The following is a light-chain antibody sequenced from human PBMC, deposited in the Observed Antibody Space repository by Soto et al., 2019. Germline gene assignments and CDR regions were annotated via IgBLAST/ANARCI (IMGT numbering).Light chain of an antibody. CDR1: SSNIGGNS. V-gene: IGLV1-51*01. Sequence: QSVLTQPPSVSAAPGQEVTTSCSGSSSNIGGNSVSWYQQLPGTAPKLLIYDDNKRPSGIPDRFSGSKSGTSATLGITGFQTGDEADYYCGSWDSSMSAYVFGTGTKGTVL. CDR2: DDN. J-gene: IGLJ1*01. CDR3: GSWDSSMSAYV.